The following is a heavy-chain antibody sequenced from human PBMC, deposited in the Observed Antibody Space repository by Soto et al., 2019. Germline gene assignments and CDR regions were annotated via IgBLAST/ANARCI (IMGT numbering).Heavy chain of an antibody. J-gene: IGHJ5*02. CDR3: AGGMTRQWLGHWCDP. CDR2: IIPIFGTA. V-gene: IGHV1-69*01. Sequence: QVQLVQSGAEVKKPGSSVKVSCKASGGTFSSYAISWVRQAPGQGLEWMGGIIPIFGTANYAQKFQGRVTKTADESTSTAYMELSSLRSENTAVDYSAGGMTRQWLGHWCDPWGQGTLVTVSS. D-gene: IGHD6-19*01. CDR1: GGTFSSYA.